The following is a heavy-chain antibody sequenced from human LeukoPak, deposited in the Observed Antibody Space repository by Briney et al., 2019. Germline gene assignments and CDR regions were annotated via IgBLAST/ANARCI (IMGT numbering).Heavy chain of an antibody. D-gene: IGHD6-13*01. CDR3: ASRDVVAAAGTFDY. J-gene: IGHJ4*02. Sequence: SETLSLTCTVSGGSISSGSYYWSWIRQPAGKGLEWIGRIYTSGSTNYNPSLKSRVTISVDTSKNQFSLKLSSVTAADTAVYYCASRDVVAAAGTFDYWGQGTLVTVSS. CDR2: IYTSGST. V-gene: IGHV4-61*02. CDR1: GGSISSGSYY.